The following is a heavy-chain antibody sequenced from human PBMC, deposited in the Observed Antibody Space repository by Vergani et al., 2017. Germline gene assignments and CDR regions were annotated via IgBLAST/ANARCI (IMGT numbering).Heavy chain of an antibody. CDR2: VEDSGYF. J-gene: IGHJ4*02. V-gene: IGHV4-59*01. D-gene: IGHD1-14*01. CDR3: ARSIVSRNPPDYFDN. Sequence: QVQLQESGPGLVRPSETLSLTCTVSGGSLSGYYWNWIRQTPGEGLEWIGYVEDSGYFNYNPSLKTRVSMSSDTSTNQFSLMLSSVTVADTAVYYCARSIVSRNPPDYFDNGGQGTLVTVSS. CDR1: GGSLSGYY.